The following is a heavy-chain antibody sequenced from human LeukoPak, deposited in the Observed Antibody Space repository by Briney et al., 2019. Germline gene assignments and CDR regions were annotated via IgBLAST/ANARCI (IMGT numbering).Heavy chain of an antibody. Sequence: PGGSLRLSCAASGFTFSAYDMYWIRQSPGKGLECVSVISRGGISYYADSVKGRFTISRDTSKNTLYLQMNSLRAEDTAVYYCATWPGGWYGEDSWGQGTLVTVSS. D-gene: IGHD6-19*01. J-gene: IGHJ4*02. CDR3: ATWPGGWYGEDS. V-gene: IGHV3-53*01. CDR1: GFTFSAYD. CDR2: ISRGGIS.